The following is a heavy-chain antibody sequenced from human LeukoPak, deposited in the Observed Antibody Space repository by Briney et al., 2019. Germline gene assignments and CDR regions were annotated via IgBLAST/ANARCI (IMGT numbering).Heavy chain of an antibody. CDR2: IYYSGST. Sequence: SSETLSLTCTVSGGSISSYYWSWIRQPPGKGLEWIGYIYYSGSTAYNPSLKSRVTISVDTSKNQFSLKLSSVTAADTAVYYCARAHSYYYYMDVWGKGTTVTVSS. CDR1: GGSISSYY. V-gene: IGHV4-59*12. J-gene: IGHJ6*03. CDR3: ARAHSYYYYMDV.